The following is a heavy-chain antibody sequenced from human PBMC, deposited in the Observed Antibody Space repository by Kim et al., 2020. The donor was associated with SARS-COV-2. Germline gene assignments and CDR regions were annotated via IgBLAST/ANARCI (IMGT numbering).Heavy chain of an antibody. CDR1: GGSFSGYY. CDR2: INHSGST. V-gene: IGHV4-34*01. J-gene: IGHJ4*02. CDR3: AREYGTTDY. D-gene: IGHD1-7*01. Sequence: SETLSLTCAVYGGSFSGYYWSWIRQPPGKGLEWIGEINHSGSTNYNPSLKSRVTISVDTSKNQFSLKLSSVTAADTAVYYCAREYGTTDYWGQGTLVTVSS.